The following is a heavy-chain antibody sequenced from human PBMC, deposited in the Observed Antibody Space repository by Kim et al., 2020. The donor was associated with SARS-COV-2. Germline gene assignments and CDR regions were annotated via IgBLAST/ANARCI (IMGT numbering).Heavy chain of an antibody. J-gene: IGHJ6*02. CDR3: ARDWRYYYGSGSYYSTYYCYGMDV. CDR2: ISSSGSTI. Sequence: GGSLRLSCAASGFTFSSYEMNWVRQAPGKGLEWVSYISSSGSTIYYADSVKGRFTISRDNAKNSLYLQMNSLRAEDTAVYYCARDWRYYYGSGSYYSTYYCYGMDVWGQGTTVTGSS. D-gene: IGHD3-10*01. V-gene: IGHV3-48*03. CDR1: GFTFSSYE.